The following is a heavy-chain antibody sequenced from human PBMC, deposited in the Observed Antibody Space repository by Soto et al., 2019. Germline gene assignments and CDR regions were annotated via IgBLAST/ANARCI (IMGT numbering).Heavy chain of an antibody. CDR1: GFTFSDYY. D-gene: IGHD3-22*01. J-gene: IGHJ4*02. Sequence: GGSLRLSCAASGFTFSDYYTSWIRQAPGKGLEWVSYISDNGDIMYYADSVKGRFTLSRDNAKNSLYLQMNSLRAEDTAVYYCARDLGYYDSSGYFDYWGQGTLVTVSS. CDR2: ISDNGDIM. CDR3: ARDLGYYDSSGYFDY. V-gene: IGHV3-11*01.